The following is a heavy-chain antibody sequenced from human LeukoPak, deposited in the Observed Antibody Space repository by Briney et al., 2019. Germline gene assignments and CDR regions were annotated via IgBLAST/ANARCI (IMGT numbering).Heavy chain of an antibody. V-gene: IGHV4-39*01. CDR3: ARQLYEYMRYYFDY. Sequence: SETLSLTCTVSGGSIRSSSCYWGWIRQPPGKGLEWIGSIYYSGTTSYYNPSLKSRVTISVDTSKNQFSLKLSSVTAADTAVYYCARQLYEYMRYYFDYWGQGTLVTVSS. CDR1: GGSIRSSSCY. D-gene: IGHD2-2*02. J-gene: IGHJ4*02. CDR2: IYYSGTTS.